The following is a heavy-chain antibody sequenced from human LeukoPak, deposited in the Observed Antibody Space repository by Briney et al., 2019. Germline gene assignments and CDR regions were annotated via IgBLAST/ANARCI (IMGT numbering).Heavy chain of an antibody. V-gene: IGHV3-23*01. CDR1: GFTFSNTW. D-gene: IGHD2-15*01. CDR2: ISGSGGST. Sequence: PGGSLRLSCAASGFTFSNTWMSWVRQAPGKGLEWVSAISGSGGSTYYADSVKGRFTISRDNSKNTLYLQMNSLRAEDTAVYYCAKGDIVVVVAANDYWGQGTLVTVSS. CDR3: AKGDIVVVVAANDY. J-gene: IGHJ4*02.